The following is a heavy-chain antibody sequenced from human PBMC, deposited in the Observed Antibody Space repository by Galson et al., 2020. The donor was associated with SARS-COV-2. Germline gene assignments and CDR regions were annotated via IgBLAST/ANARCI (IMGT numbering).Heavy chain of an antibody. CDR1: GFTFSNYQ. D-gene: IGHD3-3*01. CDR2: ILYDGSKK. J-gene: IGHJ4*02. Sequence: GGSLRLSCVVSGFTFSNYQMHWVRQAPGKGLDWVAIILYDGSKKYYADSVKGRFTISRDNSKNTLYLQMSSLRTEDTAVYYCAREGIRPTFGVDLDYWGLGTLVTGSS. V-gene: IGHV3-30*04. CDR3: AREGIRPTFGVDLDY.